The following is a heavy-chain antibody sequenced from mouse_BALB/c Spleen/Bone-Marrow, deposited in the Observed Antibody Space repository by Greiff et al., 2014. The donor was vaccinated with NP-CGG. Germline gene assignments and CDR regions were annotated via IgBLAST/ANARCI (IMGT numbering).Heavy chain of an antibody. D-gene: IGHD1-2*01. CDR3: ATYDGYYFDY. V-gene: IGHV3-8*02. J-gene: IGHJ2*01. Sequence: VQLKESGPSLVKPSQTLSLTCSVTGDSITSGYWNWIRKFPGNKLEYMGYISYSGSXXXXXSXXXXXXXTRDTSKNQYYLQLNSVTTEDTATYYCATYDGYYFDYWGQGTTLTVSS. CDR1: GDSITSGY. CDR2: ISYSGSX.